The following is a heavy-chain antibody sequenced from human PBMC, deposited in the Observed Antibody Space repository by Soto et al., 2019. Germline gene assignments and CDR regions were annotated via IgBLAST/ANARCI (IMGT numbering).Heavy chain of an antibody. CDR3: AREHSWFDP. CDR2: IIPIFGTA. J-gene: IGHJ5*02. CDR1: GGTFSSYA. V-gene: IGHV1-69*05. Sequence: ASVKVSCKASGGTFSSYAISWVRQAPGQGLEWMGGIIPIFGTAYAQKFQGRVTMTRNTSISTAYMELSSLRSEDTAVYYCAREHSWFDPWGLGTLVTVSS.